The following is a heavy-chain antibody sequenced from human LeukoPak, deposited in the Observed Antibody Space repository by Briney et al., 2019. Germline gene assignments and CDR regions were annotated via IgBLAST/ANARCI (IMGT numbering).Heavy chain of an antibody. D-gene: IGHD2-2*01. Sequence: GGSLRLSCAVSGFTFSDYTMNWVRQAPGKGLEWVASIESNGNEKYSSDSLKDPFTISRDNSKNTLYLQLNTVRPEDTAVFYCARGVTSWPQGPYHFDYWGQGILITVSS. J-gene: IGHJ4*02. CDR1: GFTFSDYT. V-gene: IGHV3-30*02. CDR3: ARGVTSWPQGPYHFDY. CDR2: IESNGNEK.